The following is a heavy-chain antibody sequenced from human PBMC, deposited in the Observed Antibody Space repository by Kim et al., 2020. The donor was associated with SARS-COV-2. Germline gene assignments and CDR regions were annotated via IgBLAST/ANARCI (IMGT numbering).Heavy chain of an antibody. D-gene: IGHD6-13*01. CDR2: IYYSGST. CDR1: GGSISSGGYY. Sequence: SETLSLTCTVSGGSISSGGYYWSWIRQHPGKGLEWIGYIYYSGSTYYNPSLKSRVTISVDTSKNQFSLKLSSVTAADTAVYYCARDHTLAAAEGAFDIWGQGTMVTVSS. CDR3: ARDHTLAAAEGAFDI. J-gene: IGHJ3*02. V-gene: IGHV4-31*03.